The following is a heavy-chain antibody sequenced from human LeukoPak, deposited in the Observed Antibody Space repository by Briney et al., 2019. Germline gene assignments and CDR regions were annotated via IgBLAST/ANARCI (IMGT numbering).Heavy chain of an antibody. CDR3: AKELYFGSGSYPDY. J-gene: IGHJ4*02. CDR1: GFTFSSYG. D-gene: IGHD3-10*01. CDR2: ISHDGSDS. Sequence: GGSLRVSCAASGFTFSSYGMHWVRQAPGKGLEWVAVISHDGSDSHYADSVKGRFTISRDNSKNTVYLQMSSLRPEDTAVYFCAKELYFGSGSYPDYWGQGTLVRVSS. V-gene: IGHV3-30*18.